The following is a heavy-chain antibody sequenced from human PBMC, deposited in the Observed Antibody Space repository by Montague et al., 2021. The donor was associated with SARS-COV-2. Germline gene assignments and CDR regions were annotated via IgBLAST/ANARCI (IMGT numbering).Heavy chain of an antibody. CDR3: ARGLQQRSNFDY. J-gene: IGHJ4*02. CDR1: GFSVSDSY. D-gene: IGHD6-25*01. Sequence: SLRLSYAASGFSVSDSYMSWVRQAPGKGPEWVSIIKAGNTYYTDSVKGRFTMSRDNSKNTLSLQMNGLRDEDTAVYYCARGLQQRSNFDYWGQGTLVTVSS. V-gene: IGHV3-53*01. CDR2: IKAGNT.